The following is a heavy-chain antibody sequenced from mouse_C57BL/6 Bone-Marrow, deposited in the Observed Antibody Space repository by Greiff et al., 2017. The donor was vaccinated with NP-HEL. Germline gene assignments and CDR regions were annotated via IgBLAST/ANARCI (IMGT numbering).Heavy chain of an antibody. D-gene: IGHD1-1*02. J-gene: IGHJ4*01. V-gene: IGHV7-1*01. CDR1: GFTFSDFY. Sequence: EVQLVESGGGLVQSGRSLRLSCATSGFTFSDFYMEWVRQAPGKGLEWIAASRNKANDYTTEYSASVKGRFIVSRDTSQSILYLQMNALRAEDTAIYYCARDATGHYGPYYYAMDYWGQGTSVTVSS. CDR3: ARDATGHYGPYYYAMDY. CDR2: SRNKANDYTT.